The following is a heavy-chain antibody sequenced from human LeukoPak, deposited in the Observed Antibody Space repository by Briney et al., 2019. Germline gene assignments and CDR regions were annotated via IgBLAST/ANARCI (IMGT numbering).Heavy chain of an antibody. CDR1: SGSISSYY. J-gene: IGHJ4*02. D-gene: IGHD3-9*01. V-gene: IGHV4-59*01. Sequence: SETLSLTCTVSSGSISSYYWSWIRQPPGQGLEWIGYIYYSGSTNYNPSLKSRVTISVDTSKNQFSLKLNSVTAADTAVYYCARSAKFEDTLDYWGQGTLVTVSS. CDR2: IYYSGST. CDR3: ARSAKFEDTLDY.